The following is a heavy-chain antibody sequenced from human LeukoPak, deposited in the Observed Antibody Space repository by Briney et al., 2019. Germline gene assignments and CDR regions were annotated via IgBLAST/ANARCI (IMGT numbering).Heavy chain of an antibody. J-gene: IGHJ4*02. CDR3: ARPPDLAATGY. D-gene: IGHD6-13*01. CDR2: IYTTGTA. V-gene: IGHV4-4*07. Sequence: SETLSLTCIISGGSIGPYYWSWIRQAAGKGPEWIGRIYTTGTADYNPSLKGRVFLSVDTSKNQFSLKVTSVTAADTAVYYCARPPDLAATGYWGQGTLVTVSS. CDR1: GGSIGPYY.